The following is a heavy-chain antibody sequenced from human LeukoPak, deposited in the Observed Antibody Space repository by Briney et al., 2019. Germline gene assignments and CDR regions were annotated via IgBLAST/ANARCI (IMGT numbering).Heavy chain of an antibody. Sequence: GRSLRLSCAASGFTFSSYGMHWVRQAPGEGLEWVAVISYDGSNKYYADSVKGRFTISRDNSKNTLYLQMNSLRAEDTAVYYCAKSDCSSTSCYLRSVAFDIWGQGTMVTVSS. CDR1: GFTFSSYG. CDR2: ISYDGSNK. J-gene: IGHJ3*02. D-gene: IGHD2-2*01. V-gene: IGHV3-30*18. CDR3: AKSDCSSTSCYLRSVAFDI.